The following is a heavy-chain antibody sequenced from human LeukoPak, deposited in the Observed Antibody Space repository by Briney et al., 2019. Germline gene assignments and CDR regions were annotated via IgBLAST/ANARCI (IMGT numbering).Heavy chain of an antibody. CDR3: AKDNSYYYGSGSYPSSKPYGMDV. J-gene: IGHJ6*02. V-gene: IGHV3-9*01. Sequence: GGSLRLSCAASGFTFDDYAMHWVRQAPGKGLEWVSGISWNSGSIGYADSVKGRFTISRDNAKNSLYLQMNSLRAEDTALYYCAKDNSYYYGSGSYPSSKPYGMDVWGQGTTVTVSS. CDR2: ISWNSGSI. D-gene: IGHD3-10*01. CDR1: GFTFDDYA.